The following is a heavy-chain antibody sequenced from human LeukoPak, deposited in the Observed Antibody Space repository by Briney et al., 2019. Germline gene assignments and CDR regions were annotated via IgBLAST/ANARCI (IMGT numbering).Heavy chain of an antibody. Sequence: GSLRLSCAASGFTFSIYAMNWVRQAPGKGLEWISVIGGSGGTTYYAESVKGRFTISRDNSKSMLFLQMNSLRADDTAIYYCAKGGSNSWYHFDYWGQGTLVTVTP. CDR1: GFTFSIYA. V-gene: IGHV3-23*01. D-gene: IGHD6-13*01. J-gene: IGHJ4*02. CDR3: AKGGSNSWYHFDY. CDR2: IGGSGGTT.